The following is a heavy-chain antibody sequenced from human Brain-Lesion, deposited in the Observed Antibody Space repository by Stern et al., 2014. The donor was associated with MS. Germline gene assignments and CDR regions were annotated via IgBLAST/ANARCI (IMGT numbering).Heavy chain of an antibody. CDR2: IWPGYSDT. J-gene: IGHJ4*02. CDR1: GYRFTSNW. V-gene: IGHV5-51*01. Sequence: EVQLVESGAEVKKPGESLKISCKGSGYRFTSNWIGWVRQMPGKGLEWRGIIWPGYSDTRYSPSFQGQVTISADKSISTAYLQWSSLQASDTAMYYCARRGDSSSSGFDYWGQGTLVIVSS. D-gene: IGHD6-6*01. CDR3: ARRGDSSSSGFDY.